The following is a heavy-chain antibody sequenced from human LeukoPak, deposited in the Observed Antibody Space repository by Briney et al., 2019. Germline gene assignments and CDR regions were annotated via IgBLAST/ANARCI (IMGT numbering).Heavy chain of an antibody. CDR1: GGSISPYY. CDR3: TRDRRDGYNYVDY. J-gene: IGHJ4*02. D-gene: IGHD5-24*01. CDR2: ISYSGST. V-gene: IGHV4-59*01. Sequence: SETLSLTCIVSGGSISPYYWSWIRQPPGKGLEWIGYISYSGSTDHNPSLKSRVTISVDTSKNQFSLKLNSVTAADTAVYYCTRDRRDGYNYVDYWGQGTLVTVSS.